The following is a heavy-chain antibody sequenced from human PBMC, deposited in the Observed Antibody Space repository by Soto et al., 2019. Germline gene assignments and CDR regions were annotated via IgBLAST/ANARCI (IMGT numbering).Heavy chain of an antibody. CDR2: ISAYNGNT. CDR3: ARDSCYDFWSGCYGMDV. V-gene: IGHV1-18*01. Sequence: QVQLVQSGAEVKKPGASVKVSCKASGYTFTSYGISWVRQAPGQGLEWMGWISAYNGNTNYAQKLQGRVTMTTDTSTSTAYMELRSLRSDDTAVYYCARDSCYDFWSGCYGMDVWGQGTTVTVSS. D-gene: IGHD3-3*01. CDR1: GYTFTSYG. J-gene: IGHJ6*02.